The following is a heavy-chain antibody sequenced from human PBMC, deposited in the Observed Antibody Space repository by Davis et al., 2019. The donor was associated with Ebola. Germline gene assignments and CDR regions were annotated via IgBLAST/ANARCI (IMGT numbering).Heavy chain of an antibody. Sequence: GGFLRLSCAASGFTFRSYGMHWVRQAPGNGLEWVAVISYDGSNKYYADSVKGLFTISRDNSKNTLYLQMNSLRAEDTAVYYCARVVVAATGYWGQGTLVTVSS. D-gene: IGHD2-15*01. J-gene: IGHJ4*02. CDR2: ISYDGSNK. V-gene: IGHV3-30*03. CDR3: ARVVVAATGY. CDR1: GFTFRSYG.